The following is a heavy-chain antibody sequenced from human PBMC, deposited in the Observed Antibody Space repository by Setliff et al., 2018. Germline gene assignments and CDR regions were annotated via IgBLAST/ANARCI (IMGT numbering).Heavy chain of an antibody. CDR3: ARPYYDSRYAFDI. CDR1: GYTFTSYY. D-gene: IGHD3-22*01. CDR2: IIPILGMA. V-gene: IGHV1-69*10. Sequence: SVKVSCKASGYTFTSYYMHWVRQAPGQGLEWMGGIIPILGMANYAQKFQGRVTITADESTSKAYMELSSLRSEDTAVYYCARPYYDSRYAFDIWGQGTMVTVSS. J-gene: IGHJ3*02.